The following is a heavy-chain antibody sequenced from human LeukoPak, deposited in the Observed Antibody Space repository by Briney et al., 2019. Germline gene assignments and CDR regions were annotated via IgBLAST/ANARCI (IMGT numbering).Heavy chain of an antibody. CDR3: ARDLNRYGESDP. CDR2: IYSGGST. J-gene: IGHJ5*02. CDR1: GFTVSSNY. D-gene: IGHD5-18*01. V-gene: IGHV3-53*01. Sequence: GGSLRLSCAASGFTVSSNYMSWVRQAPGKGLEWVSVIYSGGSTYYADSVKGRFTISRDNSKNTLYLQMNSLRDEDTAVYYCARDLNRYGESDPWGRGTLVTVSS.